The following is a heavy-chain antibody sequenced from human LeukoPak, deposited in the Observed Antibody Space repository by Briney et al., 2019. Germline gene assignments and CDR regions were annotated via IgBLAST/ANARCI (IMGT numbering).Heavy chain of an antibody. J-gene: IGHJ6*02. CDR1: GFTFSSYA. Sequence: GGSLRLSCAASGFTFSSYAMHWVRQAPGKGLEWVAVISYDGSNKYYADSVKGRFTISRDNSKNTLYLQMNSLRAEDTAVYYCARDSGGDCGGDCYSSLGYYYYGMDVWGRGTTVTVSS. V-gene: IGHV3-30*04. CDR3: ARDSGGDCGGDCYSSLGYYYYGMDV. D-gene: IGHD2-21*02. CDR2: ISYDGSNK.